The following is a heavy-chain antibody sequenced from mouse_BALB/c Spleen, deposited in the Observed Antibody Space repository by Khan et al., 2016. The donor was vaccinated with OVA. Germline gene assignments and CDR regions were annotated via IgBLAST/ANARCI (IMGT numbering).Heavy chain of an antibody. J-gene: IGHJ2*01. Sequence: EVQLQESGPGLVKPSPSLSLTCTATGFSINSSYGWNWIRKFPGNKLEWMGYISYNGSTKYNPTLQSQISITRDTSKNQFFLQLNSVTSEDTATYYCARTARIKYWGQGTTLTVSA. CDR2: ISYNGST. V-gene: IGHV3-2*02. D-gene: IGHD1-2*01. CDR3: ARTARIKY. CDR1: GFSINSSYG.